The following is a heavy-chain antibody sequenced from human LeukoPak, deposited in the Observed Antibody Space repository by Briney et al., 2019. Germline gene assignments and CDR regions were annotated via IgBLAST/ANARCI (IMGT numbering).Heavy chain of an antibody. CDR3: AREPSGRYYYSYGLDV. J-gene: IGHJ6*02. V-gene: IGHV3-21*01. D-gene: IGHD5-12*01. Sequence: GGSLRLSCAASGFTFSSFSMNWVRQAPGKGLEWVSSISSSSSYVYYADSVKGRFTISRDNARNSLYLQMDSLTAEDTAVYYCAREPSGRYYYSYGLDVWGQGTTVTVSS. CDR1: GFTFSSFS. CDR2: ISSSSSYV.